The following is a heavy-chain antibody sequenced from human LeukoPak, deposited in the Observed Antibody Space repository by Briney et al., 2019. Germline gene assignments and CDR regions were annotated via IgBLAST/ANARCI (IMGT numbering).Heavy chain of an antibody. Sequence: GGSLRLSCAASGFTFSSYAVSWVRQAPGKGLEWVSAISGSVGSTYYADSVRGRFTISRDNSKNTLFLQMNSLRAEDTALYYCAKDLHSSGYYFWYFDYWGQGTLVTVSS. J-gene: IGHJ4*02. V-gene: IGHV3-23*01. CDR2: ISGSVGST. CDR3: AKDLHSSGYYFWYFDY. CDR1: GFTFSSYA. D-gene: IGHD3-22*01.